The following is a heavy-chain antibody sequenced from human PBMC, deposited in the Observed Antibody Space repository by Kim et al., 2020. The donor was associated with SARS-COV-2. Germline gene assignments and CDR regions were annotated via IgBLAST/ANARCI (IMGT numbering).Heavy chain of an antibody. CDR2: IWYDGSNK. CDR1: GFTFSSYG. V-gene: IGHV3-33*01. D-gene: IGHD6-13*01. Sequence: GGSLRLSCAASGFTFSSYGMHWVRQAPGKGLEWVAVIWYDGSNKYYADSVKGRFTISRDNSKNTLYLQMNSLRAEDTAVYYCASMYSSSWTTTYYYGMDVWGQGTTVTVSS. CDR3: ASMYSSSWTTTYYYGMDV. J-gene: IGHJ6*02.